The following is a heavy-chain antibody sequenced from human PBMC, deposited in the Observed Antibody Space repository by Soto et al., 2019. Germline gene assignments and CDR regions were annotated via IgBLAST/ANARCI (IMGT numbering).Heavy chain of an antibody. CDR2: IYYGGGT. J-gene: IGHJ4*02. CDR1: GGSIISYY. V-gene: IGHV4-59*01. D-gene: IGHD3-22*01. Sequence: LEILSLTCTVSGGSIISYYWNWIRQPPGKGLEWIGDIYYGGGTNYNPSLKSRVTLSVDTSKNQFSLKLSSVTAADTAVYYCASQYYYDSSGSQTFDYWGQGTQVTVSS. CDR3: ASQYYYDSSGSQTFDY.